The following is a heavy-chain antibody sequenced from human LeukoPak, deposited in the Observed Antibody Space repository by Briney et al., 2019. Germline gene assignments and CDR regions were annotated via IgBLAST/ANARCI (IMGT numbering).Heavy chain of an antibody. V-gene: IGHV3-23*01. Sequence: GGSLRLSCAASGFXFSDYRIYWVRQAPGKGLEWVSTIRGSGESTHYADSVQGRFTISRDNSLYTVYLQTDSLRGDDTAVYYCAKDRISYTTSPGELSHWGQGTLVIVSS. CDR2: IRGSGEST. CDR1: GFXFSDYR. J-gene: IGHJ4*02. CDR3: AKDRISYTTSPGELSH. D-gene: IGHD3-10*01.